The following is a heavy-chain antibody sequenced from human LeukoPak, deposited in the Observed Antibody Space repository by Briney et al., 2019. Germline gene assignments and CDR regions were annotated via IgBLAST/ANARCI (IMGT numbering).Heavy chain of an antibody. V-gene: IGHV3-21*01. CDR1: GFSVRTTY. J-gene: IGHJ4*02. D-gene: IGHD2-15*01. CDR2: ISSSSSYI. Sequence: GGSLGLSCAASGFSVRTTYMSWVRQAPGKGLEWVSSISSSSSYIYYADSVKGRFTISRDNAKNSLYLQMNSLRAEDTAVYYCARDGASALGYCSGGSCYSDYWGQGTLVTVSS. CDR3: ARDGASALGYCSGGSCYSDY.